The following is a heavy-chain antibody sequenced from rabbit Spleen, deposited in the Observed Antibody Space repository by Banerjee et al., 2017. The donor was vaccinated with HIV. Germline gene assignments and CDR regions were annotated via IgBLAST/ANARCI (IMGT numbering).Heavy chain of an antibody. D-gene: IGHD3-1*01. V-gene: IGHV1S44*01. CDR2: ISTVGSA. CDR1: GIDFSTYG. CDR3: ARGPPTWLDI. Sequence: QSLEESGGDLVKPEGSLTLTCTASGIDFSTYGITWVRQAPGKGLQYIGLISTVGSAYYSSWASGRFPISKTSSTPVDLQMTSLTAADTATYSCARGPPTWLDIGGPGPLVPS. J-gene: IGHJ3*01.